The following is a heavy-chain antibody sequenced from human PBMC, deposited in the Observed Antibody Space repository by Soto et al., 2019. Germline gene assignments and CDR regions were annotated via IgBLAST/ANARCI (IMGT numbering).Heavy chain of an antibody. V-gene: IGHV3-30-3*01. Sequence: QVQLVESGGGVVQTGRSLRLSCAASGFTFISYAMHWVRQAPGKGLEWVAVISFDGSTEYYADSVKGRFTISRDNSKNTVYLQMNSLRSEDTAVYYCARSRHGSGSYTHFYYGLDVWGQGTTVTVSS. CDR3: ARSRHGSGSYTHFYYGLDV. CDR2: ISFDGSTE. D-gene: IGHD3-10*01. J-gene: IGHJ6*02. CDR1: GFTFISYA.